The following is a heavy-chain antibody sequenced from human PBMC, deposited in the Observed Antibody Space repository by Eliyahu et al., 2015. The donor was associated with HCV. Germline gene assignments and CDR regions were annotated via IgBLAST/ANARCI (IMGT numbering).Heavy chain of an antibody. V-gene: IGHV3-30*04. Sequence: QVQLVESGGGVVQPGRSLRLSCAASGFTFSSYAMHWVRQAPGKGLGWVAVISYDGSNKYYADSVKGRFTISRDNSKNTLYLQMNSLRAEDTAVYYCASAQHPHDYWGQGTLVTVSS. CDR3: ASAQHPHDY. CDR2: ISYDGSNK. J-gene: IGHJ4*02. CDR1: GFTFSSYA.